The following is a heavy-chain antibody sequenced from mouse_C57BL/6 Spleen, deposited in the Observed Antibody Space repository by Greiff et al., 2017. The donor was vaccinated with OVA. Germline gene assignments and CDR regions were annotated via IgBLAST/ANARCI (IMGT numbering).Heavy chain of an antibody. D-gene: IGHD1-1*01. CDR1: GFSFNTYA. J-gene: IGHJ3*01. V-gene: IGHV10-1*01. CDR2: IRSKSNNYAT. CDR3: VSPLYYGSSSFAY. Sequence: EAGGGLVQPKGSLKLSCAASGFSFNTYAMNWVRQAPGKGLEWVARIRSKSNNYATYYADSVKDRFTISRDDSESMLYLQMNNLKTEDTAMYYCVSPLYYGSSSFAYWGQGTLVTVSA.